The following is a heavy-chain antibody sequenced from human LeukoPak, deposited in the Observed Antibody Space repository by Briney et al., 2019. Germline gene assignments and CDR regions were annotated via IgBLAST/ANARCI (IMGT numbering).Heavy chain of an antibody. D-gene: IGHD3-16*01. J-gene: IGHJ4*02. CDR3: ARDMGPLGDYYFDY. CDR2: INPNSGGT. V-gene: IGHV1-2*02. CDR1: GYTFTGYY. Sequence: GASVKVSCKASGYTFTGYYMHWVRQAPGQGLEWMGWINPNSGGTNYAQKFQGRVTMTRDTSISTAYMELSRLRSDDTAVYYCARDMGPLGDYYFDYWGQGTLVTVSS.